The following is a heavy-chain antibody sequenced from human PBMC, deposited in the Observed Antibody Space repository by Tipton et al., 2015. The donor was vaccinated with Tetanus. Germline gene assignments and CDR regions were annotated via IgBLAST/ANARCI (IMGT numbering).Heavy chain of an antibody. D-gene: IGHD3-10*01. CDR1: GGSISSGDYY. CDR2: IYCSGST. J-gene: IGHJ5*02. V-gene: IGHV4-30-4*01. CDR3: ARRGGPPQSWFDP. Sequence: TLSLTCTVSGGSISSGDYYWSWIRQPPGKGVEWIGYIYCSGSTYYNPSLKSRVTISVDTSKNQFSLKLSSVTAADTAVYYCARRGGPPQSWFDPWGQGTLITVSS.